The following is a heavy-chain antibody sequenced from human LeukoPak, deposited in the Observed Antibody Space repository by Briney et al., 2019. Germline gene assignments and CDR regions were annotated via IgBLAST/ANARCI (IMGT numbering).Heavy chain of an antibody. J-gene: IGHJ4*02. V-gene: IGHV3-33*06. CDR1: GFIFNHHV. Sequence: GGSLRLSCAASGFIFNHHVMHWVRQAPGKGLEWVAVIWSDKSNRFYADSVRGRFTISRDDSRKTVYLQMERMAAEDTAIYYCAKDAQRGFDYSNSLEYWGQGALVTVAS. D-gene: IGHD4-11*01. CDR3: AKDAQRGFDYSNSLEY. CDR2: IWSDKSNR.